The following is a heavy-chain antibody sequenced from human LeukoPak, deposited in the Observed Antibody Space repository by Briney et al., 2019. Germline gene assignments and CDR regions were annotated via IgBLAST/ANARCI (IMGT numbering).Heavy chain of an antibody. CDR3: AKGDSIAARPHYFDY. D-gene: IGHD6-6*01. Sequence: PGGSLRLSCAASGFTFSGYAMSWVRQAPGKGLEWVSAISGSGGSTYYADSVKGRFTISRDNSKNTLYLQMNSLRAEDTAVYYCAKGDSIAARPHYFDYWGQGTLVTVSS. J-gene: IGHJ4*02. CDR2: ISGSGGST. CDR1: GFTFSGYA. V-gene: IGHV3-23*01.